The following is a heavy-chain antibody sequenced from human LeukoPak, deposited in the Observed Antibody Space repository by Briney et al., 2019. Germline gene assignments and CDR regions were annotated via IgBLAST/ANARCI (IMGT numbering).Heavy chain of an antibody. CDR2: INPNSGGT. CDR3: ARALNDYVWGSHDY. D-gene: IGHD3-16*01. J-gene: IGHJ4*02. Sequence: ASVKVSCKASGYTFTGYYMHWVRQAPGQGLEWMGWINPNSGGTNYAQNFQGRVTMTRDTSITTAYMELSRLRSDDTAVYYCARALNDYVWGSHDYWGQGTLVTVSS. CDR1: GYTFTGYY. V-gene: IGHV1-2*02.